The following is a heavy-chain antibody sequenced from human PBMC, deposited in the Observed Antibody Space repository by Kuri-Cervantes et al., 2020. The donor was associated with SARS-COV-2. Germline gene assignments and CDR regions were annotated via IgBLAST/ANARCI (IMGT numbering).Heavy chain of an antibody. CDR1: GFTFSSYS. CDR3: ARGRGAGIAAAGSD. V-gene: IGHV3-48*01. J-gene: IGHJ4*02. Sequence: GGSLRLSCAASGFTFSSYSMNWVRQAPGKGLEWVSYISSSSSTIYYADSVKGRFTISRDNAKNSLYLQMNSLRAEDTAVYYCARGRGAGIAAAGSDWGQGTLVTVSS. D-gene: IGHD6-13*01. CDR2: ISSSSSTI.